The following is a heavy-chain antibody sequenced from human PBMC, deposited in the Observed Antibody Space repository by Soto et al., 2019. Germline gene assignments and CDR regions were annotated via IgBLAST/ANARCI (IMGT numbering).Heavy chain of an antibody. J-gene: IGHJ6*02. CDR1: GGPFSGYY. CDR3: ARGVYCSGGSCYLAMDV. V-gene: IGHV4-34*01. D-gene: IGHD2-15*01. Sequence: SETLSLTCAVYGGPFSGYYWSWIRQPPGKGLEWIGEINHSGSTNYNPSLKSRVTISVDTSKNQFSLKLSSVTAADTAVYYCARGVYCSGGSCYLAMDVRGQGTTVTVSS. CDR2: INHSGST.